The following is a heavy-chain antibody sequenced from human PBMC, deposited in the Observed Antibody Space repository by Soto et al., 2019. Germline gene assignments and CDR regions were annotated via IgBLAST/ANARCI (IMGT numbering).Heavy chain of an antibody. J-gene: IGHJ4*02. CDR1: GYTFTSYA. Sequence: QVQLVQSGAEVKKPGASVKVSCKASGYTFTSYAMHWVRQAPGQRLEWMGWINAGNGNTKYSQKFQGRVTITRDTSASTAYMELSSLRSEETAVYYCARSMGYFIAVAPGDYWGQGTLVTVSS. V-gene: IGHV1-3*01. D-gene: IGHD6-19*01. CDR3: ARSMGYFIAVAPGDY. CDR2: INAGNGNT.